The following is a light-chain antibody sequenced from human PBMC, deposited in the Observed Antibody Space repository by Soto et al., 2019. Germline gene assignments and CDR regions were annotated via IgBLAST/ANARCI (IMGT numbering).Light chain of an antibody. J-gene: IGKJ1*01. CDR2: DAS. Sequence: EVVLTQSPATLSLSPGERAILSCRASQSVSSYLAWYQQKPGQAPRLLIYDASSRVTGIPARFSGSGSGTDFTLTISSLEPEDFAVYYCQQRGSWPRTFGQGTKVEIK. V-gene: IGKV3-11*01. CDR3: QQRGSWPRT. CDR1: QSVSSY.